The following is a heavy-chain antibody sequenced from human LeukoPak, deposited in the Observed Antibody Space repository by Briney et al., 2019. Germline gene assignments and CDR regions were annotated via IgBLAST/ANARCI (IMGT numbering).Heavy chain of an antibody. V-gene: IGHV4-59*01. D-gene: IGHD2/OR15-2a*01. J-gene: IGHJ4*02. CDR1: GGSISSYY. CDR2: IYYSGST. Sequence: SETLPLTCTVSGGSISSYYWSWIRQPPGKGLEWIGYIYYSGSTNYNPSLKSRVTISVDTSKNQFSLKLSSVTAADTAVYYCARNRRLDYWGQGTLVTVSS. CDR3: ARNRRLDY.